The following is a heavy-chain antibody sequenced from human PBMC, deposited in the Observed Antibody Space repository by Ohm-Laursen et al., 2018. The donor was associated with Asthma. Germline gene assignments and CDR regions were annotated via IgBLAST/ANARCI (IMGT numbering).Heavy chain of an antibody. J-gene: IGHJ4*02. D-gene: IGHD4-17*01. CDR1: GFIVSSNY. Sequence: SLRLSCAASGFIVSSNYMNWVRQAPGKGLEWVSLIYSCDSTYHADSVKGRITISRDNSKNTLCLQMNSLRAEDTAVYYCARDVSEMTTVTILWGRGTLVTVSS. CDR3: ARDVSEMTTVTIL. V-gene: IGHV3-66*03. CDR2: IYSCDST.